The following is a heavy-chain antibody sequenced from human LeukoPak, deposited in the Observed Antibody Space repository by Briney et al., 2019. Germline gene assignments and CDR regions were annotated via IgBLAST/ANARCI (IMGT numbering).Heavy chain of an antibody. Sequence: SETLSLTCTVSGGSISSYYWSWIRQPPGKGLEWIGYIYYSGSTNYNPSLKSRVTISVDTSKNQFSLKLSSVTAADTAVYYCASFGLWFGESFDYWGQGTLVTVSS. V-gene: IGHV4-59*08. CDR2: IYYSGST. J-gene: IGHJ4*02. D-gene: IGHD3-10*01. CDR1: GGSISSYY. CDR3: ASFGLWFGESFDY.